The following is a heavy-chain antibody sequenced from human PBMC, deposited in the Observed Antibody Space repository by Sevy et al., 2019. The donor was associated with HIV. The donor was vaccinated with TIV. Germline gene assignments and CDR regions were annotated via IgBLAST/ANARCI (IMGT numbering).Heavy chain of an antibody. Sequence: GGSLRLSCAASGFNIRVYWMLWVRQAPGKGLEWVANINDDGSTKYYLESVKGRFTISRDNAENSVFLQMNSLRVEDTAVYYCVRALFKADSLWGQGTLVTVSS. CDR2: INDDGSTK. V-gene: IGHV3-7*01. CDR3: VRALFKADSL. CDR1: GFNIRVYW. J-gene: IGHJ4*02. D-gene: IGHD2-21*01.